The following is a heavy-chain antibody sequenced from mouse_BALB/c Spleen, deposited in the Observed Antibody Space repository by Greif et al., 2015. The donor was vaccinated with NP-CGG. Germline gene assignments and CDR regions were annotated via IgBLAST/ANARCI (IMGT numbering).Heavy chain of an antibody. V-gene: IGHV14-3*02. D-gene: IGHD4-1*01. Sequence: EVKVEESGAELVKPGASVKLSCTASGFNIKDTYMHWVKQRPEQGLEWIGRIDPANGNTKYDPKFQGKATITADTSSNTAYLQLSSLTSEDTAVYYCANWDWYFDVWGAGTTVTVSS. CDR3: ANWDWYFDV. CDR1: GFNIKDTY. CDR2: IDPANGNT. J-gene: IGHJ1*01.